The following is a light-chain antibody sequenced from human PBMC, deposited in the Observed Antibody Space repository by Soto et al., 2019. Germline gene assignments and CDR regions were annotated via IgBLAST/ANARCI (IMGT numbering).Light chain of an antibody. Sequence: EIVLTQSPGTLSLSPGERATLSCRASQSVNSDYLAWYQQRPGQAPRLLIYATFNTPTSTPDRFSGTRSGTDFSLTISRLEPEDFAVYYCQHYGSSHSFTFGPGTKVDIK. V-gene: IGKV3-20*01. J-gene: IGKJ3*01. CDR2: ATF. CDR3: QHYGSSHSFT. CDR1: QSVNSDY.